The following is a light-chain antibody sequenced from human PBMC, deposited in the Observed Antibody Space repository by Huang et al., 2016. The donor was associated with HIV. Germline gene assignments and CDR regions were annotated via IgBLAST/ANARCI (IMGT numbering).Light chain of an antibody. CDR2: GSS. J-gene: IGKJ4*01. Sequence: EIVMTQSPATLSVSPGQRVTLSCRANRSVSTNLAWYQQRHGQAPRLLIYGSSTRAPGIPARFSGSGYGTDFSLTISSLQSEDFALYYCHQYNNWLLSFGGGTRV. V-gene: IGKV3-15*01. CDR3: HQYNNWLLS. CDR1: RSVSTN.